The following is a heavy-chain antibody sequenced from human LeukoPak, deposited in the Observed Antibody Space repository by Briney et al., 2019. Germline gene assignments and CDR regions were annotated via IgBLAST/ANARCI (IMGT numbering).Heavy chain of an antibody. CDR1: GYTFTGYY. J-gene: IGHJ3*02. V-gene: IGHV1-2*02. Sequence: ASVKVSCKASGYTFTGYYMHWVRQAPGQGLEWMGWINPNSGGTNYAQKFQGRVTMTRDTSISTAYMELSRLRSDDTAVYYCARLTTVTTGDAFDIWGQGTMVTVSS. D-gene: IGHD4-17*01. CDR3: ARLTTVTTGDAFDI. CDR2: INPNSGGT.